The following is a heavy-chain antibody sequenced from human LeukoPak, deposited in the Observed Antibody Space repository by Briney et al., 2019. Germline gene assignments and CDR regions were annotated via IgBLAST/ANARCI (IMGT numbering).Heavy chain of an antibody. CDR1: GFTVSSNY. CDR2: IYSGGST. CDR3: ARVWFGELLSAFDY. V-gene: IGHV3-66*01. J-gene: IGHJ4*02. Sequence: GGSLRLSCAASGFTVSSNYMSWVRQAPGKGLEWVSVIYSGGSTYYADSVKGRFTISRDNSKNTLYLQMNSLRAEDTAVYYCARVWFGELLSAFDYWGQGTLVTVSS. D-gene: IGHD3-10*01.